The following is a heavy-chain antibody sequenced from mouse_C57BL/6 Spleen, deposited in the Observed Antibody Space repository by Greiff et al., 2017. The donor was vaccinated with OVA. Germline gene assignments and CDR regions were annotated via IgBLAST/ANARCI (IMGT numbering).Heavy chain of an antibody. V-gene: IGHV1-18*01. CDR1: GYTFTDYN. D-gene: IGHD1-1*01. Sequence: VQLQQSGPELVKPGASVKIPCKASGYTFTDYNMDWVKQSHGKSLEWIGDINPNNGGTIYNQKFKGKATLTVDKSSSTAYMELRSLTSEDTAVYYCARRGPITTVVAYYFDYWGQGTTLTVSS. CDR2: INPNNGGT. CDR3: ARRGPITTVVAYYFDY. J-gene: IGHJ2*01.